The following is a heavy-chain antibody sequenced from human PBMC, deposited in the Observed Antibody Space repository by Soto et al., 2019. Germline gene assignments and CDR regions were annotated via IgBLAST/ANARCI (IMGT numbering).Heavy chain of an antibody. CDR2: LTPGGETT. D-gene: IGHD1-26*01. CDR3: AKDSPLSGRYQDLDY. V-gene: IGHV3-23*01. CDR1: GFTFSDFA. Sequence: EVHLLESGGGLVQPGGSLRLSCVASGFTFSDFAMTGVRHAPGEGLEWVSSLTPGGETTHYMDSVRGRFTISRANAKNTVYMEINSLTAADTAVYYCAKDSPLSGRYQDLDYWCQGTLVTVSA. J-gene: IGHJ4*02.